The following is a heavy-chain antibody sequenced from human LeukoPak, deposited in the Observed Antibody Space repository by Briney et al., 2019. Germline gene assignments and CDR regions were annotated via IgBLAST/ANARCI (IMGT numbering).Heavy chain of an antibody. Sequence: ASETLSLTCTVSGGSISSYYWSWIRQPPGKGLEWIGYIYYSGSTNYNPSLKSRVTIPVDTSKNQFSLKLSSVTAADTAVYYCARHAGSYYAHYYYGMDVWGQGTTVTVSS. D-gene: IGHD1-26*01. CDR3: ARHAGSYYAHYYYGMDV. J-gene: IGHJ6*02. V-gene: IGHV4-59*08. CDR2: IYYSGST. CDR1: GGSISSYY.